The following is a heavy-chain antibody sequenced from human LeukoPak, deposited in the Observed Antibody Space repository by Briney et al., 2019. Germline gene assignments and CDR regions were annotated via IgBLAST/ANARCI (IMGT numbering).Heavy chain of an antibody. D-gene: IGHD5-18*01. Sequence: ASVKVSCKVSGYTLTELSMHWVRQAPGKGLEWMGGFDPEDGETIYAQKFQGRVTMTEDTSTDTAYMELSSLRSKDTAVYYCAVQRSGGYSYGYDYWGQGTLVTVSS. CDR1: GYTLTELS. V-gene: IGHV1-24*01. CDR3: AVQRSGGYSYGYDY. J-gene: IGHJ4*02. CDR2: FDPEDGET.